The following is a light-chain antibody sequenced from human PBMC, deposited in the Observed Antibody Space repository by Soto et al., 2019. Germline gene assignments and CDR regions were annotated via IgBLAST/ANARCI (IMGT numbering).Light chain of an antibody. Sequence: EIVMTQSPVTLSVSPGERATLSCRASQSINSDLAWYQQKPGQAPRLLIYGASTRATDIPARISGSGSGTDFTLTISSLPSEDFAVYYCQQYNKWPPQYTFGQGTKLEIK. CDR3: QQYNKWPPQYT. J-gene: IGKJ2*01. V-gene: IGKV3-15*01. CDR1: QSINSD. CDR2: GAS.